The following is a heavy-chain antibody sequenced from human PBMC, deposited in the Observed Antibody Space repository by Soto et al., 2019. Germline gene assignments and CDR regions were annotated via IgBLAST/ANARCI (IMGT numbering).Heavy chain of an antibody. Sequence: SETLSLTCAVSGGSLSGSYYYWGWLRQSPGRGPEWIGSAFYTGFTSYNPSLESRVSVSVDTSKNQFSLKVSAVTAADTAVYYCASSQKGYNWNYFDHWGQGALVTVSS. CDR3: ASSQKGYNWNYFDH. V-gene: IGHV4-39*01. D-gene: IGHD1-20*01. CDR1: GGSLSGSYYY. J-gene: IGHJ4*02. CDR2: AFYTGFT.